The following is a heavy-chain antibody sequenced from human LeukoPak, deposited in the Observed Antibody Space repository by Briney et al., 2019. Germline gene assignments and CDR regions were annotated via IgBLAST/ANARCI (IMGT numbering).Heavy chain of an antibody. Sequence: GESLKISCKGSGYSFTSYWIGWVRQMPGKGLEWMGIIYPGDSDTRYSPSFQGQVTISADKSISTAYLQWSSLKASDTAMYYCARRLVVVPAAYYAFDIRGQGTMVTVSS. CDR2: IYPGDSDT. D-gene: IGHD2-2*01. J-gene: IGHJ3*02. CDR1: GYSFTSYW. V-gene: IGHV5-51*01. CDR3: ARRLVVVPAAYYAFDI.